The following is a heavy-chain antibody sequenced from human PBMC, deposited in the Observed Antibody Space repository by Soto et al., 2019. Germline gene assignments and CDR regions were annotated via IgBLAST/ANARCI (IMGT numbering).Heavy chain of an antibody. V-gene: IGHV5-51*01. J-gene: IGHJ6*02. CDR3: ARLKVRDGYNPYYYYGMDV. CDR1: GYGLTNYC. D-gene: IGHD5-12*01. CDR2: IYPGDSDT. Sequence: GESVKISCKGSGYGLTNYCIGWVLQMPWKGLEWMGIIYPGDSDTRYSPSFQGQVTISADKSISTAYLQWSSLKASDTAMYYCARLKVRDGYNPYYYYGMDVWGQGTKVTVSS.